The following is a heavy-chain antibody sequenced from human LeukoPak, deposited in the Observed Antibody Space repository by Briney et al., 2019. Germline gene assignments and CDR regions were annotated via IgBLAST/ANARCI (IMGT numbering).Heavy chain of an antibody. CDR3: ARDVVAAAGTWDY. CDR1: GGSMSSYY. Sequence: SETLSLTCTVSGGSMSSYYWSWIRQPPGKGLEWIGYIYYSGSTNYNPSLKSRVTISVDTSKNQFSLKLSSVTAADTAVYYCARDVVAAAGTWDYWGQGTLVTVSS. V-gene: IGHV4-59*01. J-gene: IGHJ4*02. CDR2: IYYSGST. D-gene: IGHD6-13*01.